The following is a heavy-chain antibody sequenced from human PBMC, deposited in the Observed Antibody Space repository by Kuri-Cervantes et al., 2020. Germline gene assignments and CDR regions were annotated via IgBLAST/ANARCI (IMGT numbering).Heavy chain of an antibody. CDR2: IGGSGTTK. D-gene: IGHD3-9*01. V-gene: IGHV3-48*03. CDR3: ARGGYYDILTIGFDY. CDR1: GFTFSSYE. Sequence: GESLKISCAASGFTFSSYEMNWVRQAPGKGLEWVSYIGGSGTTKYYADSVKGRLTISRDNSKNTLYLQMNSLRSEDRSVYFCARGGYYDILTIGFDYWGQGALVTVSS. J-gene: IGHJ4*02.